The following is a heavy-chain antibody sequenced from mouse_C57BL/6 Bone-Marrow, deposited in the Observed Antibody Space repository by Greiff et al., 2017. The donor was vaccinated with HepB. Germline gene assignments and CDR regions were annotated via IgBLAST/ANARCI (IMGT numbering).Heavy chain of an antibody. CDR1: GFTFSDYY. V-gene: IGHV5-16*01. J-gene: IGHJ2*01. CDR2: INYDGSST. D-gene: IGHD3-3*01. CDR3: ARDLGWYYFDY. Sequence: EVQRVESEGGLVQPGSSMKLSCTASGFTFSDYYMAWVRQVPEKGLEWVANINYDGSSTYYLDSLKSRFIISRDNAKNILYLQMSSLKSEDTATYYCARDLGWYYFDYWGQGTTLTVSS.